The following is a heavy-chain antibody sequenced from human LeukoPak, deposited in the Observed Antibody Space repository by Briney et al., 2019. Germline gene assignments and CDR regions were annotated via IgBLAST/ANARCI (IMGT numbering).Heavy chain of an antibody. Sequence: SETLSLTCTVSGGSISSSSYYWGWIRQPPGKGLEWIGSIYYSGSTYYNPSLKSRVTISVDTSKNQFSLKLSSVTAADTAVYYCSRHITGSFFWFDPWGLGTLVTVSP. V-gene: IGHV4-39*01. J-gene: IGHJ5*02. CDR1: GGSISSSSYY. CDR2: IYYSGST. CDR3: SRHITGSFFWFDP. D-gene: IGHD2-15*01.